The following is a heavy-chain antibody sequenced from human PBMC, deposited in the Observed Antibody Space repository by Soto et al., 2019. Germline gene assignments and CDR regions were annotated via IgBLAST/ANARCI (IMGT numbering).Heavy chain of an antibody. Sequence: SSETLSLTCTVSGDSIRDYYWSWIRQPPGKGLEWIGYIFYSGSTKYNPSLKSRVTISLDTSKTQFSLRLTSVTAADTAVYYCARVLGSAAWFDPWGQGTPVTVSS. CDR1: GDSIRDYY. CDR2: IFYSGST. J-gene: IGHJ5*02. D-gene: IGHD1-26*01. V-gene: IGHV4-59*01. CDR3: ARVLGSAAWFDP.